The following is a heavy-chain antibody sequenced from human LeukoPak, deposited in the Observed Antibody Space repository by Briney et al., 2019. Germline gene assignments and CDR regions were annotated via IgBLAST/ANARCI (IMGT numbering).Heavy chain of an antibody. V-gene: IGHV4-39*01. Sequence: SETLSLTCTVSGGSISSSSYYWGWIRQPPGKGLEWIGSIYYSGSTYYNPSLKSRVTISVDTSKNQFSLKLSSVTAADTAVYYCARRYYDFWSGYYLDWFDPWGQGTLVTVSS. CDR2: IYYSGST. J-gene: IGHJ5*02. CDR3: ARRYYDFWSGYYLDWFDP. D-gene: IGHD3-3*01. CDR1: GGSISSSSYY.